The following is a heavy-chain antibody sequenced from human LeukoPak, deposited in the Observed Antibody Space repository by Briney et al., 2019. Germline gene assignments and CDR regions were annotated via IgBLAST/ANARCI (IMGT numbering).Heavy chain of an antibody. V-gene: IGHV3-74*03. CDR1: EFTFSSYW. D-gene: IGHD5-18*01. CDR3: ARAPPSSGYAYHFDI. J-gene: IGHJ3*02. Sequence: GGSLRLSCAASEFTFSSYWMHWVRQAPGKGLVWVSRIYSDGSITTYTDSVKGRFTISRDNAKNTLYLHMNSLRAEDKAVYYCARAPPSSGYAYHFDIWGQGTMVTVSS. CDR2: IYSDGSIT.